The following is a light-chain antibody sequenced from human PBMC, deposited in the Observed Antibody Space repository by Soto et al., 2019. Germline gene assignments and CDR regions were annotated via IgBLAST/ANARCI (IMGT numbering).Light chain of an antibody. CDR3: SSFTTSSTIV. CDR1: SSDVGSFDS. V-gene: IGLV2-14*01. CDR2: DVS. J-gene: IGLJ1*01. Sequence: QSVQTQPASVSVSPGQPITISGTGTSSDVGSFDSVAWYQHNPDKAPKLMIYDVSNRPSGVSSRFSGSKSGNTASLSISGLQTEDQANYYCSSFTTSSTIVFGTGTKVTVL.